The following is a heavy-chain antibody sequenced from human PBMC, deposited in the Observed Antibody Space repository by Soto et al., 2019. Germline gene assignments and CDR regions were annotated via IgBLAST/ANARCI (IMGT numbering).Heavy chain of an antibody. V-gene: IGHV3-21*01. J-gene: IGHJ4*02. D-gene: IGHD3-16*02. CDR2: ISSSSSYI. CDR3: ARDTLNLSPLDY. CDR1: GFTFSSYS. Sequence: PGGSLRLSCAASGFTFSSYSMNWVRQAPGKGLEWVSSISSSSSYIYYADSVKGRFTISRDNAKNSLYLQMNSLRAEDTAVYYRARDTLNLSPLDYWGQGTLVTVSS.